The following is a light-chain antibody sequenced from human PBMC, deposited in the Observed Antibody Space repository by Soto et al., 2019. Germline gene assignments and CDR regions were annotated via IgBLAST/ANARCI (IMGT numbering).Light chain of an antibody. Sequence: MQMTQAPSTLSASVGDRVTITWPASQTISSWLAWYQQKPGKAPTLLIYKASTLKSGVPSRFSGSGSGTEFTLTISSLQPDDFATHYCQHYNSYSEAFGQGTKVDIK. CDR1: QTISSW. CDR3: QHYNSYSEA. CDR2: KAS. J-gene: IGKJ1*01. V-gene: IGKV1-5*03.